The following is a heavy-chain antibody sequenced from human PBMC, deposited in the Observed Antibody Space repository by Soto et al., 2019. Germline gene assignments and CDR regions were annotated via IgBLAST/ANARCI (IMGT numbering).Heavy chain of an antibody. CDR1: GVTFTSSA. D-gene: IGHD3-9*01. V-gene: IGHV1-58*02. Sequence: SVKVSCKASGVTFTSSAMQWVRQARGQRLEWIGWIVVGSGNTNYAQKFQERVTITRDMSTSTAYMELSSLRSEDTAVYYCAADTRFGHDIFTGHWVGVYAYSGMDVWGDGTAVTLSS. J-gene: IGHJ6*04. CDR2: IVVGSGNT. CDR3: AADTRFGHDIFTGHWVGVYAYSGMDV.